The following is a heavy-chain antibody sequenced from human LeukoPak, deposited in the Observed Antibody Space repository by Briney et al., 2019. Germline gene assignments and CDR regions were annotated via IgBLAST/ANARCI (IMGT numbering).Heavy chain of an antibody. CDR2: IYYSGST. J-gene: IGHJ5*02. Sequence: PSETLSLTCTDSGDSISGGAYYWSWIRQLPGKGLEWIGYIYYSGSTYYNPSLKSRVSISVDTSKNQFSLRLTSLTAADTAVYYCAISADGYWFDPWGQGTLVTASS. CDR3: AISADGYWFDP. V-gene: IGHV4-31*03. D-gene: IGHD5-24*01. CDR1: GDSISGGAYY.